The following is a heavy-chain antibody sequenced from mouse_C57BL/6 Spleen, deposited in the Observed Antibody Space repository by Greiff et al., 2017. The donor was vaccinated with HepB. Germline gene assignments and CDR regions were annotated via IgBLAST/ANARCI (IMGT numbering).Heavy chain of an antibody. Sequence: QVHVKQPGAELVMPGASVKLSCKASGYTFTSYWMHWVKQRPGQGLEWIGEIDPSDSYTNYNQKFKGKSTLTVDKSSSSAYMQLSSLTSEDSAVYYCAREVLANYFDYWGQGTTLTVSS. J-gene: IGHJ2*01. D-gene: IGHD1-1*01. CDR3: AREVLANYFDY. CDR2: IDPSDSYT. V-gene: IGHV1-69*01. CDR1: GYTFTSYW.